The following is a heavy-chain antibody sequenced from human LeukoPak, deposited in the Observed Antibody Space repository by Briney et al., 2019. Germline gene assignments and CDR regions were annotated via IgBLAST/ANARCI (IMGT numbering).Heavy chain of an antibody. Sequence: ASVTVSCKTSGYTFTSHYIHWVRQAPGQGLEWMGIINTKGGDTNYAQKFQGRVTVTRDTSTSTVYMELSSLRSEDTAVYYCARDREIAAPGTRAYRCFDPWGQGTLVTVSS. V-gene: IGHV1-46*01. CDR3: ARDREIAAPGTRAYRCFDP. CDR1: GYTFTSHY. J-gene: IGHJ5*02. CDR2: INTKGGDT. D-gene: IGHD6-13*01.